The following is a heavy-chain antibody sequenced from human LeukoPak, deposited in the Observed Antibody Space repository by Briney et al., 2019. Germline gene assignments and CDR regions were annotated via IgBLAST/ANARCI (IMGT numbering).Heavy chain of an antibody. J-gene: IGHJ4*02. CDR1: GGSFSGYY. Sequence: SETLSLTCAVYGGSFSGYYWSWIRQPPGKGLEWIGEINQSGSTNYNPSLKSRVTISVDTSKNQFFLKLTSVTAADTAVYYCATGRYYYGSGSTGWGQGTLVTVSS. CDR3: ATGRYYYGSGSTG. V-gene: IGHV4-34*01. D-gene: IGHD3-10*01. CDR2: INQSGST.